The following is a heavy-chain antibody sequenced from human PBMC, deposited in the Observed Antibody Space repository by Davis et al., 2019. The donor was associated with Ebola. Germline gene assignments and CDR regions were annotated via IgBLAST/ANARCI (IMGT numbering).Heavy chain of an antibody. CDR2: ISAHNGNT. J-gene: IGHJ6*02. CDR1: GYTFTSYG. D-gene: IGHD5-12*01. Sequence: ASEKVSCKASGYTFTSYGISWVRQAPGQGLEWMGWISAHNGNTNYAQKLQGRVTITRDTSASTAYMELSSLGSEDTAVYYCARVGYSGYVGYYYGMDVWGQGTTVTVSS. CDR3: ARVGYSGYVGYYYGMDV. V-gene: IGHV1-18*01.